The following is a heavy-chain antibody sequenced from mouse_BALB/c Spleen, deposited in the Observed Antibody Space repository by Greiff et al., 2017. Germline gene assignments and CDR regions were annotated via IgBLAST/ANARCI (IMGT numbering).Heavy chain of an antibody. D-gene: IGHD1-1*01. J-gene: IGHJ3*01. V-gene: IGHV2-5-1*01. CDR2: IWRGGST. CDR1: SFSLTSYG. Sequence: QVQLKQSGPSLVQPSQSLSITCTVSSFSLTSYGVHWVRQSPGKGLEWLGVIWRGGSTDYNAAFMSRLSITKDNSKSQVFFKMNSLQADDTAIYYCAKNYYGSSYRFAYWGQGTLVTVSA. CDR3: AKNYYGSSYRFAY.